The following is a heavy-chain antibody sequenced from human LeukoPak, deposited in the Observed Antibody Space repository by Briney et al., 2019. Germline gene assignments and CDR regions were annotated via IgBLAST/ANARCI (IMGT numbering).Heavy chain of an antibody. CDR2: IHHSGGT. CDR1: GGSFSDYY. V-gene: IGHV4-34*01. D-gene: IGHD1/OR15-1a*01. Sequence: SETLSLTCAVYGGSFSDYYWTWIRQPPGKGLEWIGEIHHSGGTNYNPSLKSRVTISLDTSKNQFPLKLTSVTAADTAIYYCARVSGLNNFDSWGQGTLVTVSS. J-gene: IGHJ4*02. CDR3: ARVSGLNNFDS.